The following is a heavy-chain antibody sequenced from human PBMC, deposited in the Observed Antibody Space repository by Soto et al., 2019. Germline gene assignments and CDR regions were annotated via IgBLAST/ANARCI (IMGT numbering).Heavy chain of an antibody. D-gene: IGHD6-19*01. Sequence: EVQLLESGGGLVQPGGSLRLSCAASGFTFSSYAMSWVRQAPGKGLEWVSAISGSGGSTYYADSVKGRFTISRDNSKNTLDLQMNSLRAEDTAVYYCAKGXLLGYSSGLGAFDIWGQGTMVTVSS. CDR3: AKGXLLGYSSGLGAFDI. J-gene: IGHJ3*02. CDR1: GFTFSSYA. V-gene: IGHV3-23*01. CDR2: ISGSGGST.